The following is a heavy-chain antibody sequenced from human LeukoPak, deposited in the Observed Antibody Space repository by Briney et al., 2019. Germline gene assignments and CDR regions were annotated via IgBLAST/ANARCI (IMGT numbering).Heavy chain of an antibody. CDR3: AATSHSSGWYSDY. Sequence: PSETLSLTCTVSGGSISSYYWSWIRQPPGKGLEWIGYIYYSGSTNYNPSLKSRVTISVDTSKNQFSLKLSSVTAADTAVYYCAATSHSSGWYSDYWGQGTLVTVSS. CDR2: IYYSGST. D-gene: IGHD6-19*01. V-gene: IGHV4-59*01. J-gene: IGHJ4*02. CDR1: GGSISSYY.